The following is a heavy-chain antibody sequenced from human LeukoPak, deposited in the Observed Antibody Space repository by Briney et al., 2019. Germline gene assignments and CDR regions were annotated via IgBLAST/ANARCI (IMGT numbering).Heavy chain of an antibody. D-gene: IGHD2-15*01. Sequence: GASVKVSCKASGGTFSSYAISWVRQAPGQGLEWMGRIIPIFGTANYAQKFQGRVTITTDESTSTAYMELSSLRSEDTAVYYCARGYCSGGSCYPESPWFDPWGQGTLVTVSS. CDR2: IIPIFGTA. CDR3: ARGYCSGGSCYPESPWFDP. V-gene: IGHV1-69*05. CDR1: GGTFSSYA. J-gene: IGHJ5*02.